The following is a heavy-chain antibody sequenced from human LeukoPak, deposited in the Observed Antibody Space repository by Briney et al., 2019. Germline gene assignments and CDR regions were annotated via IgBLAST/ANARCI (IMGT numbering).Heavy chain of an antibody. D-gene: IGHD1-26*01. J-gene: IGHJ4*02. Sequence: PSETLSLTCTVSGGSISSYYWSWIRQPSGKGLEWIGYIYYSGSTNYNPSLKSRVTISVDTSKTQFSLKLSSVTAADTAVYYCARDGSYWEGGFDYWGQGTLVTVSS. CDR3: ARDGSYWEGGFDY. CDR1: GGSISSYY. V-gene: IGHV4-59*01. CDR2: IYYSGST.